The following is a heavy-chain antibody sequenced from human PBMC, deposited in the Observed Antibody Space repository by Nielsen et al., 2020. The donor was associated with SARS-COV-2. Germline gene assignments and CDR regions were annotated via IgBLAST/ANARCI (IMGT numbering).Heavy chain of an antibody. Sequence: SETLSLTCTVSGGSVSSGGYYWSWIRQHPGEGLEWIGDIYNSGITYHKPSLKSRLIISVDTSKNQFSLKLSSVTAADTAVYSCARASSSSSPFDYWGQGTLVTVSS. CDR1: GGSVSSGGYY. CDR3: ARASSSSSPFDY. J-gene: IGHJ4*02. CDR2: IYNSGIT. V-gene: IGHV4-31*03. D-gene: IGHD6-6*01.